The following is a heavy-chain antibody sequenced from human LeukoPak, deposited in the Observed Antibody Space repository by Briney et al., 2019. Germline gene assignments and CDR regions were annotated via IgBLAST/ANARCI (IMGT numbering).Heavy chain of an antibody. Sequence: SVKVSXKASGYTFTSYGISWVRQAPGQGLEWMGRIIPIFGTANYAQKFQGRVTITTDESTSTAYMELSSLRSEDTAVYYCAPDYDFWSGDVGYWGQGTLVTVSS. CDR1: GYTFTSYG. CDR3: APDYDFWSGDVGY. V-gene: IGHV1-69*05. J-gene: IGHJ4*02. CDR2: IIPIFGTA. D-gene: IGHD3-3*01.